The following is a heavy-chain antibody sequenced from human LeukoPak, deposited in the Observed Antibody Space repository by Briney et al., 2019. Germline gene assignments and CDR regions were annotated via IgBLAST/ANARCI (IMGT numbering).Heavy chain of an antibody. CDR2: ISGGGGST. D-gene: IGHD4-17*01. Sequence: GGSLRLSCAASGFTFSSYAMSWVRQAPGKGLEWVSAISGGGGSTYYADSVKGRFTISRDNSKNTLYLQMNSLRAEDTAVYYCAKRGYYGDYFDYWGQGTLVTVSS. V-gene: IGHV3-23*01. CDR1: GFTFSSYA. CDR3: AKRGYYGDYFDY. J-gene: IGHJ4*02.